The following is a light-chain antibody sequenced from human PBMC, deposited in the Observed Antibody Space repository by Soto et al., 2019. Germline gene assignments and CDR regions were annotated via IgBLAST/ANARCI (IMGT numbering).Light chain of an antibody. Sequence: EVVLTQSPGTLSLSPGERATLSCRASQSVDRAYLAWNQHKPGQAPRLLMYGSSNRASDIPDRFSGSGSGTDFTLTISRLEPEDFTVYYCQQYSDSPPYTFGQGTKLEIK. CDR1: QSVDRAY. V-gene: IGKV3-20*01. CDR3: QQYSDSPPYT. CDR2: GSS. J-gene: IGKJ2*01.